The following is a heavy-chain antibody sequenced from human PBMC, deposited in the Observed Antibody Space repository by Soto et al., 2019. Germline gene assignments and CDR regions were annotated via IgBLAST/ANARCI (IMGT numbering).Heavy chain of an antibody. CDR1: GFTFSSYG. D-gene: IGHD3-10*01. J-gene: IGHJ6*02. V-gene: IGHV3-33*08. CDR3: ARDRVTMVRGANYGMDV. CDR2: IWYDGSNK. Sequence: VQLLESGGGLVQPGGSLRLSCAASGFTFSSYGMHWVRQAPGKGLEWVAVIWYDGSNKYYADSVKGRFTISRDNSKNTLYLQMNSLRAEDTAVYYCARDRVTMVRGANYGMDVWGQGTTVTVSS.